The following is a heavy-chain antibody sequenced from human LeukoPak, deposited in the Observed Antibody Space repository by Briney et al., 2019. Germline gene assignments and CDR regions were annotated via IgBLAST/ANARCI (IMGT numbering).Heavy chain of an antibody. CDR3: AKDSEASSVWSGYRGYDY. D-gene: IGHD3-3*01. CDR2: ISGSGGST. Sequence: GGSLRLSCAASGFTFSSYAMSWVRQAPGKGLEWVSAISGSGGSTYYADSVKGRFTISRDNSKNTLYLQMNSLRAEDTAVYYCAKDSEASSVWSGYRGYDYWGQGTLVTVSS. CDR1: GFTFSSYA. J-gene: IGHJ4*02. V-gene: IGHV3-23*01.